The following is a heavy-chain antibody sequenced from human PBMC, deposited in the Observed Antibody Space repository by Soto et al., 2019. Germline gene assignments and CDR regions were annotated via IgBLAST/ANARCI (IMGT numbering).Heavy chain of an antibody. CDR2: ISTNNDAI. Sequence: EVQLVESGGGLAQPGGSLRLPCAASGFSISDCSMNWVRRAPGKGLEWISYISTNNDAIYYADSVKGRFTISRDNAKNSLYLQMNSLRAEDTALYYCASVLGSRRSGSYPSYWGQGTLVTVSS. J-gene: IGHJ4*02. CDR1: GFSISDCS. CDR3: ASVLGSRRSGSYPSY. D-gene: IGHD3-10*01. V-gene: IGHV3-48*01.